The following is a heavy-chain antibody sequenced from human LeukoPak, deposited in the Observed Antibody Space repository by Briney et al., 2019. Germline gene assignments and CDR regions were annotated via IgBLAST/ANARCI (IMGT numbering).Heavy chain of an antibody. V-gene: IGHV4-31*03. CDR3: ATPYCSSISCLDVFSM. J-gene: IGHJ3*02. CDR1: GVSVSDGRYY. D-gene: IGHD2-2*01. Sequence: SETLSLTCNVSGVSVSDGRYYWTWIRQHPGKGLEWIGYKYYSGSAKYNPSLKSRLTISVDTSKNQFSPQLTSVTAADTATYYCATPYCSSISCLDVFSMWGQGTRVTVSS. CDR2: KYYSGSA.